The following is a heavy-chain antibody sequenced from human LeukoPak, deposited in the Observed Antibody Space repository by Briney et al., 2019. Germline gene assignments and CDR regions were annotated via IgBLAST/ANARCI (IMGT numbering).Heavy chain of an antibody. J-gene: IGHJ5*02. CDR1: GGSISSGSYY. V-gene: IGHV4-61*02. Sequence: SETLSLTCTVSGGSISSGSYYWSWIRQPAGKGLEWIGRIYTSGSTNYNPSLKSRVTISVDTSKNQFSLKLSSVTAADTAVYYCAGECIMITFGGVIAYNWFDPWGQGTLVTVSS. CDR3: AGECIMITFGGVIAYNWFDP. CDR2: IYTSGST. D-gene: IGHD3-16*02.